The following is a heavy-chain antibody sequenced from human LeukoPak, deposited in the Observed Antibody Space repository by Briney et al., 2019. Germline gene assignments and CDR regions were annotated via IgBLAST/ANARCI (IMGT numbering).Heavy chain of an antibody. Sequence: GGSLRLSCAVSGFTFISYGMQWVRQAPGKGLAWVSRINTDGSGTAYADSVKGRFTISRDNAKNTLYLQMNSLRAEDTALYYCARGLPREVTLDYWGQGTLVTVSS. D-gene: IGHD2-21*02. V-gene: IGHV3-74*01. CDR3: ARGLPREVTLDY. CDR2: INTDGSGT. J-gene: IGHJ4*01. CDR1: GFTFISYG.